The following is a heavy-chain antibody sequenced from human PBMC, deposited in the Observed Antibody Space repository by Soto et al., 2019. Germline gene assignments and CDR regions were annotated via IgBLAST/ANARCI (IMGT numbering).Heavy chain of an antibody. CDR2: ISYDGSNK. Sequence: QVQLVESGGGVVQPGRSLRLPCAASGFTFSSYAMHWVRQAPGKGLEWVAVISYDGSNKYYADSVKGRFTISRDNSKNTLYLQMNSLRAEDTAVYYCARGSFGAANRLSDYWGQGTLVTVSS. CDR1: GFTFSSYA. CDR3: ARGSFGAANRLSDY. V-gene: IGHV3-30-3*01. D-gene: IGHD6-25*01. J-gene: IGHJ4*02.